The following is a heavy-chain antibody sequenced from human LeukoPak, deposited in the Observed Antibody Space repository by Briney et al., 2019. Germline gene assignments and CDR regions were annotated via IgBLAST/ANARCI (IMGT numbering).Heavy chain of an antibody. J-gene: IGHJ4*02. D-gene: IGHD1-26*01. Sequence: ASVKVSCKASGYTFTNYYIHWVRQAPGQGLECMGIINPSGGSTRYAQKFQDRVTMTRDMSTSTVYMELSSLRSEDTAVYYCAREGVSGSYLGYWGQGTLVTVSS. CDR1: GYTFTNYY. CDR3: AREGVSGSYLGY. CDR2: INPSGGST. V-gene: IGHV1-46*01.